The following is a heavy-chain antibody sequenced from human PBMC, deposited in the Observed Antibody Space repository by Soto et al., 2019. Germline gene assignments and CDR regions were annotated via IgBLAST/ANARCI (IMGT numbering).Heavy chain of an antibody. J-gene: IGHJ5*02. CDR2: INAGSGNT. Sequence: QVQLVQSGAEVKKPGASVKVSCKASGYTFTNYAMHWVRQAPGQRLEWMGWINAGSGNTKYSQKFQGRVTITRDTSASTAYMEVSSLRSEDTAVYYCARDNKLLPFSGNWFDPWGQGTLVTVSS. CDR1: GYTFTNYA. V-gene: IGHV1-3*01. CDR3: ARDNKLLPFSGNWFDP. D-gene: IGHD2-15*01.